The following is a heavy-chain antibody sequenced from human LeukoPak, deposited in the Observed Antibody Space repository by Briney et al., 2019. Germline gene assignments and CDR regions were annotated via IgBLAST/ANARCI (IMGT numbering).Heavy chain of an antibody. V-gene: IGHV4-34*01. CDR1: GGSFSGYY. J-gene: IGHJ4*02. CDR3: ARLWGAAAGSTYYFDY. CDR2: INHSGST. D-gene: IGHD6-13*01. Sequence: SETLSLTCAVYGGSFSGYYWSWIRQPPGKGLEWIGEINHSGSTNYNPSLKSRVTISVDTSKNQFSLKLSSVTAADTAVYYCARLWGAAAGSTYYFDYWGQGTLVTVSS.